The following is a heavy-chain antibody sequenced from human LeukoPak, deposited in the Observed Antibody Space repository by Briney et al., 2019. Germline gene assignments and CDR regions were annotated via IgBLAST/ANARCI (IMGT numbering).Heavy chain of an antibody. CDR1: GFTFDDYA. D-gene: IGHD3-10*01. Sequence: GGSLRLSCAASGFTFDDYAMHWVRQAPGKGLEWVSGISWNSGSIGYADSVKGRFTISRGNAKNSLYLQMNSLRAEDTALYYCAKGPMVRGVIGYFDYWGQGTLVTVSS. CDR3: AKGPMVRGVIGYFDY. CDR2: ISWNSGSI. J-gene: IGHJ4*02. V-gene: IGHV3-9*01.